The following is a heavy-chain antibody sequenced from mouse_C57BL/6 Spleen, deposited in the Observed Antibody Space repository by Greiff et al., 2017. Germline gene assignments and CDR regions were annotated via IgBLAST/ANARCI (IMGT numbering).Heavy chain of an antibody. Sequence: QVQLQQSGAELVRPGASVKLSCKASGYTFTDYYINWVKQRPGQGLEWIARIYPGSGNTYYNEKFKGKATLTAEKSSSTAYMQLSSLTSEDSAVYFCASSIYYYGSSLSYFDVWGTGTTVTVSS. D-gene: IGHD1-1*01. CDR2: IYPGSGNT. CDR3: ASSIYYYGSSLSYFDV. V-gene: IGHV1-76*01. J-gene: IGHJ1*03. CDR1: GYTFTDYY.